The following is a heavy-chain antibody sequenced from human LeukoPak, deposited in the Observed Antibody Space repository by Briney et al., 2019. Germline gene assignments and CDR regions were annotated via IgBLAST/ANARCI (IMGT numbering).Heavy chain of an antibody. Sequence: ASVKVSCKASGGTFSSYAISWVRQAPGQGLEWMGGIIPIFGTANYAQKFQGRVTITADKSTSTAYMELSSLRSEDTAVYYYASLLTAAAGTRPLWGQGTLVTVSS. CDR2: IIPIFGTA. D-gene: IGHD6-13*01. CDR3: ASLLTAAAGTRPL. CDR1: GGTFSSYA. V-gene: IGHV1-69*06. J-gene: IGHJ4*02.